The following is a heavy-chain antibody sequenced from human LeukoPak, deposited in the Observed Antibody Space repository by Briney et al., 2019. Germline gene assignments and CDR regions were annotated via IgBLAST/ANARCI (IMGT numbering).Heavy chain of an antibody. CDR3: AKDIAARDYYYYYLDV. J-gene: IGHJ6*03. D-gene: IGHD6-6*01. V-gene: IGHV3-9*01. Sequence: GGSLRLSCAASGFTFDDYAMHWVRQASGKGLEWVSGISWNSGSIGYADSVKGRFTISRDNAKNSLHLQMNSLRAEDTALDYCAKDIAARDYYYYYLDVCGKGTTVTVSS. CDR1: GFTFDDYA. CDR2: ISWNSGSI.